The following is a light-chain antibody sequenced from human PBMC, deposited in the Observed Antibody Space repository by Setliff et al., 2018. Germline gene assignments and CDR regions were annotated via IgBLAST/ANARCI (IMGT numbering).Light chain of an antibody. Sequence: QPALAQPRSVSGSPGQSVTISCTGTSSDVGGYNYVSWYQQHPGKAPKLMIYDVSKRPSGVPDRFSGSKSGNTASLTISGLQAEDEADYYCCSYAGSYTSLYVFGTGTKVTVL. CDR1: SSDVGGYNY. J-gene: IGLJ1*01. CDR3: CSYAGSYTSLYV. V-gene: IGLV2-11*01. CDR2: DVS.